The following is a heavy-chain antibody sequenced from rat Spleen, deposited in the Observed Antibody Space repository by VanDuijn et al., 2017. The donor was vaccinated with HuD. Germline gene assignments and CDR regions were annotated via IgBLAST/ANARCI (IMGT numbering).Heavy chain of an antibody. Sequence: EVRLVESGGGLVQPGRSLKLSCAAAGFPFSDYDMAWVRQAPTKGLEWVASISTNGGNTYYRDSVKGRFTVSRDSAKSTLYLQMDSLRSEDTATYYCTRGFTVAVFWGQGVMVTVSA. V-gene: IGHV5-25*01. D-gene: IGHD1-2*01. CDR3: TRGFTVAVF. J-gene: IGHJ2*01. CDR1: GFPFSDYD. CDR2: ISTNGGNT.